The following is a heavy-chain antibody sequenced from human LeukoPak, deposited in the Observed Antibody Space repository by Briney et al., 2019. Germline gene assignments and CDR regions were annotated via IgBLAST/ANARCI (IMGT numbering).Heavy chain of an antibody. CDR3: ARIRIAAAGVGSYYYYGMDV. CDR2: INHSGST. Sequence: PSETLSLTCAVYGGSFSGYYWSWIRQPPGKGLEWLGEINHSGSTNYNPSLKSRVTISVDTSKNQFSLKLSSVTAADTAVYYCARIRIAAAGVGSYYYYGMDVWGQGTTVTVSS. CDR1: GGSFSGYY. D-gene: IGHD6-13*01. V-gene: IGHV4-34*01. J-gene: IGHJ6*02.